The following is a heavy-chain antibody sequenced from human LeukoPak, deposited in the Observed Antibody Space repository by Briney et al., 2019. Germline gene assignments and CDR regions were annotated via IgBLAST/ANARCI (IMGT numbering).Heavy chain of an antibody. CDR3: ARCPYDSRAFDI. J-gene: IGHJ3*02. Sequence: ASVKVSCKASGYTFTSYGISWVRQAPGQGLEWMGWINPNSGGTNYAQKFQGRVTMTRDTSISTAYMELSRLRSDDTAVYYCARCPYDSRAFDIWGQGTMVTVSS. CDR2: INPNSGGT. V-gene: IGHV1-2*02. D-gene: IGHD3-22*01. CDR1: GYTFTSYG.